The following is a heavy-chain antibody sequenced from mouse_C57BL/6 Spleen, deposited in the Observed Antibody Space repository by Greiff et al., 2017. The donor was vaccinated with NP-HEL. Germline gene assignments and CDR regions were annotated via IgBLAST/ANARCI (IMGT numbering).Heavy chain of an antibody. CDR1: GFSLTSYG. V-gene: IGHV2-5*01. J-gene: IGHJ4*01. Sequence: QVQLQQSGPGLVQPSQSLSITCTVSGFSLTSYGVHWVRQSPGKGLEWLGVIWRGGSTDYNAAFMSRLSITKDNSKSQVFFKMNSLQADDTAIYYCAKAYDYDHYYAMDYWGQGTSVTVSS. D-gene: IGHD2-4*01. CDR3: AKAYDYDHYYAMDY. CDR2: IWRGGST.